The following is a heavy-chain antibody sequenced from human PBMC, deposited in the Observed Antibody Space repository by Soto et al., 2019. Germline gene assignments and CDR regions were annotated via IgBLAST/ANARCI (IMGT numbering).Heavy chain of an antibody. J-gene: IGHJ4*02. CDR3: WSGSSSLFDY. D-gene: IGHD6-6*01. V-gene: IGHV1-69*13. Sequence: GASVKVSCKASGATFSSYAISWCRQAPGQGLEWMEGIIPIFGTANYAQKFQGRVTITADESTSTAYMELSSLRSEDTAVYYCWSGSSSLFDYWGQGTLVTVSS. CDR1: GATFSSYA. CDR2: IIPIFGTA.